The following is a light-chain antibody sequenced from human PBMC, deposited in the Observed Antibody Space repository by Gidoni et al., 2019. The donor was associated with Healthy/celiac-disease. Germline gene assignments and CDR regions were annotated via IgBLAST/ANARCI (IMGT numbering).Light chain of an antibody. V-gene: IGLV2-14*01. CDR2: EVS. CDR1: SSDVGGYNY. Sequence: QSALTQPASVSGSPGQSITISCTGTSSDVGGYNYVSWYQQHPGKAPKLMIYEVSNRPSGVSNRFSGSKSGNTASLTISGLQAEDGADYYCSSYTSSSIVVFGGGTKLTV. J-gene: IGLJ2*01. CDR3: SSYTSSSIVV.